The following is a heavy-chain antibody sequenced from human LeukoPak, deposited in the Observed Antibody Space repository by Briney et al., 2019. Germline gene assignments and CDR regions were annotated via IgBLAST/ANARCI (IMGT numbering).Heavy chain of an antibody. Sequence: PSETLSLTCTVSGYSISSGYFWGWMRQPPGKGLEWIGSIYQSETAHYNPSLKSRVTISVDTSKNQFSLKLRSVMAADTAVYYCARGHIGPWGQGTLVTVSS. CDR1: GYSISSGYF. D-gene: IGHD2-21*01. CDR2: IYQSETA. CDR3: ARGHIGP. V-gene: IGHV4-38-2*02. J-gene: IGHJ5*02.